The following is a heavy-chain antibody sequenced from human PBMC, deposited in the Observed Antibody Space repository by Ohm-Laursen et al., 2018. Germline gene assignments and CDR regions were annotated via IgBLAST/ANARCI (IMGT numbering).Heavy chain of an antibody. D-gene: IGHD6-13*01. CDR1: GGSISSSSYY. J-gene: IGHJ4*02. V-gene: IGHV4-39*01. CDR3: ATSNNWYYFDY. CDR2: MYYSGNT. Sequence: SDTLSFTCVVSGGSISSSSYYWGWIRQPPGKGLEWIGGMYYSGNTYYNPSLKSRVTIAVDTSKNQFSLKLSSVTAADTSVYYCATSNNWYYFDYWGQGTLVTVSS.